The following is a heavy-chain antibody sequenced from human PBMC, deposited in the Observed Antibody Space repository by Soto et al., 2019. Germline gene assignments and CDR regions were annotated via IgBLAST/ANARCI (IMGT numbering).Heavy chain of an antibody. V-gene: IGHV3-23*01. CDR1: GFTFSSYA. J-gene: IGHJ3*02. CDR3: AKDPGYLRFSHDAFDI. CDR2: ISGSGGST. D-gene: IGHD2-15*01. Sequence: GGSLRLSCAASGFTFSSYAMSWVRQAPGKGLEWVSAISGSGGSTYYADSVKGRFTISRDNSKNTLYLQMNSLRAEDTAVYYCAKDPGYLRFSHDAFDIWGQGTMVTVSS.